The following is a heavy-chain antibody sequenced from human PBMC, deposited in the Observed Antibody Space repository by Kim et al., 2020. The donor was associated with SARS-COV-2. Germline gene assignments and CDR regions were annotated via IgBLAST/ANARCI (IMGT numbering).Heavy chain of an antibody. Sequence: KDRLNISRDNSKNTLYLQMNSLRAEDTAVYYCARGGYGSGSFYNVHWFDPWGQGTLVTVSS. J-gene: IGHJ5*02. D-gene: IGHD3-10*01. V-gene: IGHV3-30*01. CDR3: ARGGYGSGSFYNVHWFDP.